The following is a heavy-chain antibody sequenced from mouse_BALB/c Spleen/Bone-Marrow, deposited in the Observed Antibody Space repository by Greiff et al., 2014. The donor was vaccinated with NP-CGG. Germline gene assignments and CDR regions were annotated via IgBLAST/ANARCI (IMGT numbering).Heavy chain of an antibody. Sequence: EVKLVESGAELVKPGASVKLSCTASGFNIKDTYMHWVKQRPEQGPEWIGRIDPANGNTKYDPKFQGKATITADTSSNTAYLQLSSLTSEDTAVYYCARFPYDYGGGDYWGQGTTLTVSS. J-gene: IGHJ2*01. CDR1: GFNIKDTY. CDR2: IDPANGNT. V-gene: IGHV14-3*02. CDR3: ARFPYDYGGGDY. D-gene: IGHD2-4*01.